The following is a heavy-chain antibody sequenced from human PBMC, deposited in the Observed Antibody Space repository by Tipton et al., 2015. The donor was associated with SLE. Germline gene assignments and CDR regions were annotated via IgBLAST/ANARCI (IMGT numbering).Heavy chain of an antibody. CDR1: GGSISSYY. J-gene: IGHJ3*01. CDR2: IYTSGST. Sequence: TLSLTCTVSGGSISSYYWSWIRQPAGKGLEWIGRIYTSGSTNYNPSLKSRVTISVDTSKNQFSLKLSSVTAADTAVYYCARQLPYSGSWYGRGGALDLWGQGTMVTVSS. V-gene: IGHV4-4*07. CDR3: ARQLPYSGSWYGRGGALDL. D-gene: IGHD6-13*01.